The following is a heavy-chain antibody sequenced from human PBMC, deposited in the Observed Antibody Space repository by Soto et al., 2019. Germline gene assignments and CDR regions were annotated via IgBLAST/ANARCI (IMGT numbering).Heavy chain of an antibody. CDR3: TRGYGDYVRDY. D-gene: IGHD4-17*01. CDR1: GFTFSGSA. V-gene: IGHV3-73*01. Sequence: EVQLVESGGGLVQPGGSLKLSCAVSGFTFSGSAMHWVRQASGKGLEWVGRIRSKSNSYATAYAASVKGRFTISRDDSKNAAYLQMNGLKTEDTAVYDGTRGYGDYVRDYWGQGTLVTVSS. J-gene: IGHJ4*02. CDR2: IRSKSNSYAT.